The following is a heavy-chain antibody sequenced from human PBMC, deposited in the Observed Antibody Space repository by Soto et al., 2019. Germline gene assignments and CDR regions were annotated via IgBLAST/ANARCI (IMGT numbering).Heavy chain of an antibody. CDR1: GFTFSSYA. Sequence: QVQLVESGGGVVQPGRSLRLSCAASGFTFSSYAMHWVRQAPGKGLEWVAVISYDGSNKYYADSVKGRFTISRDNSKNTLYLQMNSLRAEDTAVYYCVPGMATTRGYGGQGTLVTVSS. V-gene: IGHV3-30-3*01. J-gene: IGHJ4*02. CDR2: ISYDGSNK. CDR3: VPGMATTRGY. D-gene: IGHD5-12*01.